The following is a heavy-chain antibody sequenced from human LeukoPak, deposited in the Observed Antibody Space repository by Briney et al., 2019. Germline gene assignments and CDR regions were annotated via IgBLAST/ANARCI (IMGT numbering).Heavy chain of an antibody. CDR3: AREYSGRGSGTFDY. CDR2: ISAYNGHT. D-gene: IGHD1-26*01. CDR1: GYTFITYG. Sequence: ASVKVSCKASGYTFITYGINWVRQAPGQGLEWMGWISAYNGHTKYAQKLQGRVTMTTDTSTSTAYMELMSLRSDDTAVYYCAREYSGRGSGTFDYWGQGTLVTVSS. V-gene: IGHV1-18*01. J-gene: IGHJ4*02.